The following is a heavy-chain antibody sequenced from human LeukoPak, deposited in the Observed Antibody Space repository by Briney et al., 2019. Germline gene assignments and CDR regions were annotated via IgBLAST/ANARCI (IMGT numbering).Heavy chain of an antibody. V-gene: IGHV3-30*02. D-gene: IGHD4-17*01. CDR2: IRSDGTNK. CDR1: GFTFDDFG. J-gene: IGHJ4*02. Sequence: PGGSLRLSCAASGFTFDDFGMHWVRQAPGKVLEWVALIRSDGTNKYYVDSVKGRFTISRDNSKNTLYLQMTSLRVEDTAVYYCAKDRDDYGDDCWGQGILVTVST. CDR3: AKDRDDYGDDC.